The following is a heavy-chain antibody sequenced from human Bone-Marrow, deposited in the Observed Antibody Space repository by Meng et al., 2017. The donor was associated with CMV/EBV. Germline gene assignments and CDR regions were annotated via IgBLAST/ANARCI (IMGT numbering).Heavy chain of an antibody. CDR2: INPNSGGT. V-gene: IGHV1-2*02. CDR3: AREFFFL. J-gene: IGHJ4*02. CDR1: GYTFTSYD. Sequence: ASVKVSCKASGYTFTSYDINWVRQATGQGLEWMGWINPNSGGTNYAQKFQGRVTMTRDTSISTAYMELSRLRSDDTAVYYCAREFFFLWGQGTLVTVSS. D-gene: IGHD3-3*01.